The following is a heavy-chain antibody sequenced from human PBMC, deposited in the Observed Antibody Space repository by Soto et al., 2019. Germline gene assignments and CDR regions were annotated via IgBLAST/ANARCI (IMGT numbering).Heavy chain of an antibody. V-gene: IGHV4-59*12. J-gene: IGHJ4*02. Sequence: PSETLSLTCTVSGAPITINYWSWIRQAPGKGLEWIGYIYHSGSTYYNPSLKSRVTISVDTSKNQFSLKLSSVTAADTAVYYCARDSNSGIAAAGTVDYWGQGTLVTVSS. CDR2: IYHSGST. CDR3: ARDSNSGIAAAGTVDY. CDR1: GAPITINY. D-gene: IGHD6-13*01.